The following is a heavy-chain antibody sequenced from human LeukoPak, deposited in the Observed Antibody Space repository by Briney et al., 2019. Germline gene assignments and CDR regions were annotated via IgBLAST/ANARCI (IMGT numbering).Heavy chain of an antibody. Sequence: PGGSLRLSCAASGFTFSSYGMHWVRQAPGKGLEWVAFIRYDGSNKYYADSVKGRFTISRDNSKNTLYLQMGSLRAEDMAVYYCARVRGYYFDYWGQGTLVTVSS. V-gene: IGHV3-30*02. CDR1: GFTFSSYG. J-gene: IGHJ4*02. CDR2: IRYDGSNK. CDR3: ARVRGYYFDY.